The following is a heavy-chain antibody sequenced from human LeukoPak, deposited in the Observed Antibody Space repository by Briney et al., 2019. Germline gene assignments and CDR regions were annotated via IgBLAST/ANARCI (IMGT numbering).Heavy chain of an antibody. D-gene: IGHD2-2*01. J-gene: IGHJ5*02. CDR3: ARPNCSSTSCSSNWFDP. CDR1: GYTFAGHW. Sequence: SVKVSCKASGYTFAGHWIHWVRQAPGQGLEWMGGIIPIFGTANYAQKFQGRVTITADESTSTAYMELSSLRSEDTAVYYCARPNCSSTSCSSNWFDPWGQGTLVTVSS. V-gene: IGHV1-69*13. CDR2: IIPIFGTA.